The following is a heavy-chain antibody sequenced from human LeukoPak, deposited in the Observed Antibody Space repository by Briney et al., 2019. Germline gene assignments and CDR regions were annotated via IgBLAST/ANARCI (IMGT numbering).Heavy chain of an antibody. CDR3: ARDPHYYYDSSGYLRY. V-gene: IGHV3-7*01. J-gene: IGHJ4*02. CDR1: GFTFSSYW. CDR2: IKQDGSEK. D-gene: IGHD3-22*01. Sequence: GGSLRLSCAASGFTFSSYWMSCVRQAPGKGLEWVANIKQDGSEKYYVDSVKGRFTISRDNAKNSLYLQMNSLRAEDTAVYYCARDPHYYYDSSGYLRYWGQGTLVTVSS.